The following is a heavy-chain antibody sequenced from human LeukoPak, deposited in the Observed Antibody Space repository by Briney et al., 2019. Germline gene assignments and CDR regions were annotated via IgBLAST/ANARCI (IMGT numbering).Heavy chain of an antibody. CDR1: GFTFSSYE. V-gene: IGHV3-48*03. Sequence: GGSLRLSCAASGFTFSSYEMNWVRQARGEGLEWVSYISSRGATRYYADSVKGRFTMSRDNAKNSLYLLLNSLRAEDTAVYYCAREVVVAATRYMDVWGKGTTVTISS. J-gene: IGHJ6*03. D-gene: IGHD2-15*01. CDR2: ISSRGATR. CDR3: AREVVVAATRYMDV.